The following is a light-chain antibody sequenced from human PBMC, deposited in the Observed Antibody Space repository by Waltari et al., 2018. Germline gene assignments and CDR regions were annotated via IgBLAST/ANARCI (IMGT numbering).Light chain of an antibody. CDR2: DAS. CDR1: QSVDIY. J-gene: IGKJ4*01. CDR3: QQRKIWPPLT. Sequence: STQSPATLSLSPAARASLSCRASQSVDIYLAWYQQKPGQAPRLLIYDASNRATGIPARFSGSGSGTDFTLTISSLEPEDFAVYYCQQRKIWPPLTFGGGTKVEIK. V-gene: IGKV3-11*01.